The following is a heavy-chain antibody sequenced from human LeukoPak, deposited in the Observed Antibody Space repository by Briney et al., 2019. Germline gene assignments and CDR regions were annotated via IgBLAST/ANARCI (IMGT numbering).Heavy chain of an antibody. Sequence: ASVKVSCKASGGTFSSYAISWVRQAPGQGLEWMGGIIPIFGTANYAQKFQGRVTITTDESTSTAYMELSSLRSEDTAVYYCARAGSDYYDSSGYPYWGQGSLVTVSS. CDR2: IIPIFGTA. CDR1: GGTFSSYA. CDR3: ARAGSDYYDSSGYPY. J-gene: IGHJ4*02. V-gene: IGHV1-69*05. D-gene: IGHD3-22*01.